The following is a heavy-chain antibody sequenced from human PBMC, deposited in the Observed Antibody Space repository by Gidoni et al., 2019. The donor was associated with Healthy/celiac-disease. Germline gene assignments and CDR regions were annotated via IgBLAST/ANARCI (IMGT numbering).Heavy chain of an antibody. CDR2: IYHSGST. CDR3: ARAYYYDSSGYYYYFDY. D-gene: IGHD3-22*01. J-gene: IGHJ4*02. V-gene: IGHV4-38-2*01. Sequence: TSGYYWGWLRQPPGKGLEWIGSIYHSGSTYSNPSFKSRVTISVDTSKNQFSLKLSSVTAADTAGYYCARAYYYDSSGYYYYFDYWGQGTLVSVSS. CDR1: TSGYY.